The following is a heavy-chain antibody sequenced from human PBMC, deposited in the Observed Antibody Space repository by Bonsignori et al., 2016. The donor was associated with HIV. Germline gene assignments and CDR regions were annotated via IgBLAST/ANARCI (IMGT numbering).Heavy chain of an antibody. CDR1: GFTFTSHA. CDR3: AREMAIIGNAFDL. Sequence: GESLKISCAASGFTFTSHAMHWVRQAPGKGLEWVAVISNDGSNKYYADSVRGRFTISRVNSKNTLYLQMNSLRAEDTAVYYCAREMAIIGNAFDLWGQGTMVTVSS. D-gene: IGHD5-24*01. V-gene: IGHV3-30-3*01. J-gene: IGHJ3*01. CDR2: ISNDGSNK.